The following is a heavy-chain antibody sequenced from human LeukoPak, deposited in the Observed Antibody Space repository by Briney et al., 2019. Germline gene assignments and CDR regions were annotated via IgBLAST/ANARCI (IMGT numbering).Heavy chain of an antibody. V-gene: IGHV4-61*02. CDR2: IYASGST. D-gene: IGHD2-15*01. Sequence: PSETLSLTCTVSGGSISSGSHYWNWIRQPAGKGLEWIGRIYASGSTNYNPSLKSRVTISVDKSKNQFSLKLSSVTAADTAVYYCASTTYCSGGSCYFTHDYWGQGTLVTVSS. J-gene: IGHJ4*02. CDR3: ASTTYCSGGSCYFTHDY. CDR1: GGSISSGSHY.